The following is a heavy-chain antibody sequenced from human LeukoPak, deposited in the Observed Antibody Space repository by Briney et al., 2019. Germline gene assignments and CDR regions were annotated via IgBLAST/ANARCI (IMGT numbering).Heavy chain of an antibody. V-gene: IGHV1-69*13. Sequence: SVKVSCKASGGTFSSYAISWVRQAPGQGLEWMGGIIPIFGTANYAQKFQGRITITADESTSTAYMELSSLRSEDTAVYYCARDRTQAFDIWGQGTMVTVSS. CDR1: GGTFSSYA. CDR2: IIPIFGTA. CDR3: ARDRTQAFDI. J-gene: IGHJ3*02.